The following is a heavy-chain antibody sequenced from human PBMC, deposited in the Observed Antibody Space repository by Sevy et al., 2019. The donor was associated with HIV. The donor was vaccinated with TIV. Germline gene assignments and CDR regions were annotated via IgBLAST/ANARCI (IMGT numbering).Heavy chain of an antibody. Sequence: GGSLRLSCEASGFKFDDYAMHWVRQGPGKGLEWVSGITWNSGNIAYADSVKGRFTISRDNAKNSLYLQMDSLRPEDTAFYYCAKGRGAMVLTFCGSDCYIDYWGQGALVTVSS. CDR1: GFKFDDYA. D-gene: IGHD2-21*02. CDR3: AKGRGAMVLTFCGSDCYIDY. CDR2: ITWNSGNI. V-gene: IGHV3-9*01. J-gene: IGHJ4*02.